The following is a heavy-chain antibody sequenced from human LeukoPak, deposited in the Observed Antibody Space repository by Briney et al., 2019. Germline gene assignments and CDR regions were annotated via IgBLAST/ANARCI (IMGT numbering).Heavy chain of an antibody. J-gene: IGHJ4*02. V-gene: IGHV1-69*04. CDR1: GGSFSSYA. CDR2: IIPILGIA. CDR3: ARDFSPQQWPVFDY. D-gene: IGHD6-19*01. Sequence: ASVKVSCKASGGSFSSYAISWVRQAPGQGLEWMGRIIPILGIANYAQKFQGRVTITADKSTSTAYMELSSLRSGDTAVYYCARDFSPQQWPVFDYWGQGTLVTVSS.